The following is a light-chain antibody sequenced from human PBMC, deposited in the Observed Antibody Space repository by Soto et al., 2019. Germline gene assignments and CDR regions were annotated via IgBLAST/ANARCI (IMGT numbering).Light chain of an antibody. CDR3: SSYTTSETRV. V-gene: IGLV2-14*03. J-gene: IGLJ1*01. CDR2: DVS. CDR1: SSDVGSYNY. Sequence: QSALTRPASVSGSPGQSITISCTGTSSDVGSYNYVSWYQHHPGKVPKLMIYDVSSRPSGVSNRFSGSKSGNTASLTISGLQTEDEADYYCSSYTTSETRVFGTGTKLTVL.